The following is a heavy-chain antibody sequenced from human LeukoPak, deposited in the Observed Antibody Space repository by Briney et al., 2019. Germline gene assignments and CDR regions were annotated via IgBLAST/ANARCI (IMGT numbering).Heavy chain of an antibody. Sequence: SETLTLTCTVPGYSISSGYYWGWIRQPPGKGLEWIGSIYHSGSTYYNPSLKSRVTISVDTSKNQSSLKLSSVTAADTAVYYCVRERKYSSHSDYWGQGTLVTVSS. CDR2: IYHSGST. CDR1: GYSISSGYY. CDR3: VRERKYSSHSDY. D-gene: IGHD6-6*01. J-gene: IGHJ4*02. V-gene: IGHV4-38-2*02.